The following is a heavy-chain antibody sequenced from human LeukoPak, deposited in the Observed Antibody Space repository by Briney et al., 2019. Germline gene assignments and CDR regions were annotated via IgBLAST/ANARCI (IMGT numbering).Heavy chain of an antibody. V-gene: IGHV4-38-2*01. Sequence: SETLSLTCAVSGYSISSGYYWGWIRQPPGKGLEWIGSIYHSGSTYYNPSLKSRVTISVDTSKNQFSLKLSSVTAADTAVYYCARHSTDGYVCYWGQGTLVTVSS. CDR1: GYSISSGYY. J-gene: IGHJ4*02. CDR3: ARHSTDGYVCY. D-gene: IGHD2-2*01. CDR2: IYHSGST.